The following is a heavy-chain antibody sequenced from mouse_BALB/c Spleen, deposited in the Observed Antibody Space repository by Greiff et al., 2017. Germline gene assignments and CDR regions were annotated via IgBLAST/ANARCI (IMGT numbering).Heavy chain of an antibody. Sequence: VQLKHSGAELVKPGASVKLSCTASGFNIKDTYMHWVKQRPEQGLEWIGRIDPANGNTKYDPKFQGKATITADTSSNTAYLQLSSLTSEDTAVYYCAPITTVVNYWGQGTTLTVSS. D-gene: IGHD1-1*01. CDR1: GFNIKDTY. CDR2: IDPANGNT. CDR3: APITTVVNY. J-gene: IGHJ2*01. V-gene: IGHV14-3*02.